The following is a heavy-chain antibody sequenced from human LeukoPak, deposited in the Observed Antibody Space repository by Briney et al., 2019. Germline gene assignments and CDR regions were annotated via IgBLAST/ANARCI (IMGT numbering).Heavy chain of an antibody. CDR3: ARGLQYQSYYYYMDV. Sequence: SQTLSLTCTVSGGSISSGSYYWSWIRQPAGKGLEWIGRIYTSGSTNYNPSLKSRVTISVDTSKNQFSLKLSSVTAADTAVYYCARGLQYQSYYYYMDVWGKGTTVTVSS. D-gene: IGHD4-11*01. CDR2: IYTSGST. CDR1: GGSISSGSYY. V-gene: IGHV4-61*02. J-gene: IGHJ6*03.